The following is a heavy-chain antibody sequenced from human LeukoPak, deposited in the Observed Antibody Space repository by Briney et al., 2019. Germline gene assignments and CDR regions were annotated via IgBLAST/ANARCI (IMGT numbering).Heavy chain of an antibody. V-gene: IGHV4-59*01. Sequence: NPSETLSLTCTVSGGSIGSYYWSRIQQPPGKGLEWVGYIYNTGTTKYNPSLKSRVTILVDTSKNQFSLKLTSVTAADTAVYYCARQYTYASNWFDPWGRGTLVTVSS. J-gene: IGHJ5*02. CDR3: ARQYTYASNWFDP. CDR2: IYNTGTT. CDR1: GGSIGSYY. D-gene: IGHD5-18*01.